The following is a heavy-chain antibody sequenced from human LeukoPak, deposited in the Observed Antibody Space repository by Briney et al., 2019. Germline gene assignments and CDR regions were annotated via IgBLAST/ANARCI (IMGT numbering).Heavy chain of an antibody. CDR1: GGSFSSYH. J-gene: IGHJ4*02. D-gene: IGHD6-13*01. CDR2: VHHTGNT. CDR3: ARAGLPAPGRPYYLDY. Sequence: PSETLSLTCAVCGGSFSSYHWTWIRQPPGKGPEWIGEVHHTGNTNYNPSLKSRLTISVDTSKNHLSLNLASVTAADTAVYYCARAGLPAPGRPYYLDYWGQGTLVTVSS. V-gene: IGHV4-34*01.